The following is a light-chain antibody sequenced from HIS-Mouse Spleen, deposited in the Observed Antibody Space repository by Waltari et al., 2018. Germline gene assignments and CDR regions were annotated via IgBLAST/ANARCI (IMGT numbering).Light chain of an antibody. J-gene: IGLJ3*02. V-gene: IGLV2-23*01. CDR3: CSYAGSSTWV. Sequence: QSALNQPASVSGSPGQSITISCTVTSSDVGSYNLVSWYQQHPGKAPKLMIYEGSKRPSGVSNRFSGAKSGNTASLTISGLQAEDEADYYCCSYAGSSTWVFGGGTKLTVL. CDR2: EGS. CDR1: SSDVGSYNL.